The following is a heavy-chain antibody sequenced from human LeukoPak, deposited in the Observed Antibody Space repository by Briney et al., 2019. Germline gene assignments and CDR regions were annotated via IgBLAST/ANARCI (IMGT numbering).Heavy chain of an antibody. V-gene: IGHV3-23*01. CDR1: GFTFSSYA. J-gene: IGHJ4*02. Sequence: GGSLRLSCAASGFTFSSYAMSWVRQAPGKGLELVSAISGSGGSAYYADSVKGRFTISRDNSKNTLYLQMNSLRAEDTAVYYCAKEQSAHYYDSSGRYFDYWGQGTLVTVSS. CDR3: AKEQSAHYYDSSGRYFDY. D-gene: IGHD3-22*01. CDR2: ISGSGGSA.